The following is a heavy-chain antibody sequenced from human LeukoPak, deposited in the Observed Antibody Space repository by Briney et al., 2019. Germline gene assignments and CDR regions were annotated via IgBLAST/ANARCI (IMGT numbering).Heavy chain of an antibody. CDR3: ARPGGSYTVDY. J-gene: IGHJ4*02. V-gene: IGHV3-48*03. Sequence: PGGSLRLSCVASGFRFSDYEMNWVRQAPGKGLEWVSYIGRNGLSIYYADSVKGRFTISRDNAKNSLYLQMNSLTAENTAIYYCARPGGSYTVDYWGQGTLVTVSS. D-gene: IGHD1-26*01. CDR2: IGRNGLSI. CDR1: GFRFSDYE.